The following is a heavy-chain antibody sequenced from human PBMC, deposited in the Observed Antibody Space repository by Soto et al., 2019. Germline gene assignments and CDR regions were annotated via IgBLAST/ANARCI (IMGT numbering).Heavy chain of an antibody. V-gene: IGHV4-59*01. Sequence: PSETLSLTCTVSGCSISSYYWSWIRQPPGKGLEWIGYIYYSGSTNYNPSLKSRVTISVDTSKNQFSLKLSSVTAADTAVYYCARASTSYCSGGSCYGSPGYFDYWGQGTLVTVSS. J-gene: IGHJ4*02. CDR3: ARASTSYCSGGSCYGSPGYFDY. D-gene: IGHD2-15*01. CDR1: GCSISSYY. CDR2: IYYSGST.